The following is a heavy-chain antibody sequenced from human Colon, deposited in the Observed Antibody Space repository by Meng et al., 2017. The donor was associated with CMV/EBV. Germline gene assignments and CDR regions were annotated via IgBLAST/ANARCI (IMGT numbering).Heavy chain of an antibody. V-gene: IGHV4-38-2*02. CDR3: ARVRRSDDFWSGYDANQNWFDP. Sequence: SGTLSLTCTVSGYSISSGYYWGWIRQPPGKGLEWIGSIYHSGSTYYNPSLKSRVTISVDTSKNPFSLKLSSVTAADPAVYYCARVRRSDDFWSGYDANQNWFDPWGQGTLVTVSS. CDR2: IYHSGST. D-gene: IGHD3-3*01. J-gene: IGHJ5*02. CDR1: GYSISSGYY.